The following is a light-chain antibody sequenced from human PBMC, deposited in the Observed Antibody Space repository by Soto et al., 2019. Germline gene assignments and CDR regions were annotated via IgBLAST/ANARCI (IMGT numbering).Light chain of an antibody. CDR1: SSDVGGYNF. Sequence: QSVLTQPASVSGSPGQSITISCTGTSSDVGGYNFVSWYQQHPGKAPKLMIYNVSERPSGVSNRFSGSKSGNTASLTISGLQAEDEADYYCCSYAGSITFYVFGTGTKVTVL. J-gene: IGLJ1*01. V-gene: IGLV2-23*02. CDR3: CSYAGSITFYV. CDR2: NVS.